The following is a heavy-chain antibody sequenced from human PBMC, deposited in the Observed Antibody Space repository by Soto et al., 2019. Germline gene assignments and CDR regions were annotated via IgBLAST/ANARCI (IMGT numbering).Heavy chain of an antibody. CDR1: GYTFPSSG. D-gene: IGHD6-19*01. V-gene: IGHV1-18*01. CDR3: ARRQWLVGGYYYGTAV. Sequence: ASVKGSCKASGYTFPSSGISWVRQAPGQGLEWMGWTSAYNGNTNYAQKLQGRVTMTTDTSTSTAYMELRSLRSDDTAVYYCARRQWLVGGYYYGTAVSGQGTLVTLSS. J-gene: IGHJ6*02. CDR2: TSAYNGNT.